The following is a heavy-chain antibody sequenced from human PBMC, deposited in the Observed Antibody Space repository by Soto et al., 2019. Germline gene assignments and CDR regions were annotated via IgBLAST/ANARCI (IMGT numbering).Heavy chain of an antibody. V-gene: IGHV1-69*13. J-gene: IGHJ4*02. CDR3: AFHYYGSGNAFDY. Sequence: SVKVSCTASVGTFSSYAISWVRQAPGQGLEWMGGIIPIFGTANYAQKFQGRVTITADESTSTAYMELSSLRSEDTAVYYCAFHYYGSGNAFDYWGQGTLVTVSS. CDR2: IIPIFGTA. D-gene: IGHD3-10*01. CDR1: VGTFSSYA.